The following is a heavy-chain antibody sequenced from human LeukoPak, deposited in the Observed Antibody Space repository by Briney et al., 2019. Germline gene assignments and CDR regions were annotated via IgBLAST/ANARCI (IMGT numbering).Heavy chain of an antibody. CDR2: IIPIFGTA. CDR1: GGTFSSYA. V-gene: IGHV1-69*05. J-gene: IGHJ4*02. Sequence: SVKVSCKASGGTFSSYAISWVRQAPGQGLEWEGRIIPIFGTANYAQKFQGRVTITTDESTSTAYMELRSLRSDDTAVYYCARGKTMVVTCFDYWGQGTLVTVSS. CDR3: ARGKTMVVTCFDY. D-gene: IGHD4-23*01.